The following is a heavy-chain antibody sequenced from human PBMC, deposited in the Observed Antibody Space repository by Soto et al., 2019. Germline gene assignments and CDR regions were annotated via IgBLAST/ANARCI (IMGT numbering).Heavy chain of an antibody. J-gene: IGHJ3*02. CDR1: GGSISSYY. V-gene: IGHV4-59*01. CDR2: IYYSGST. CDR3: ARRYGSAFDI. Sequence: SETLSLTCTVSGGSISSYYWSWIRQPPGKGLEWIGYIYYSGSTNYNPSLKSRVTISVDTSKNQFSLKLSSVTAADTAVYYCARRYGSAFDIWGQGTTVTVSS. D-gene: IGHD3-10*01.